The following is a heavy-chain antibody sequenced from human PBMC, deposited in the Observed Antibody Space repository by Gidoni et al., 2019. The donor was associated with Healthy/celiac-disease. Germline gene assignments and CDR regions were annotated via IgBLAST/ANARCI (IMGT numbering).Heavy chain of an antibody. CDR1: GFTFDDYA. Sequence: EVQLVESGGGLVQPGRSMRLSCAASGFTFDDYAMHWVRQAPGKGLEWVSGISWKSGSIGYADSVKCRVTISRDNAKNSLYLQMNSLRAEDTALYYCAKAAAVLTPYYFDYWGQGTLVTVSS. D-gene: IGHD2-8*01. J-gene: IGHJ4*02. CDR2: ISWKSGSI. CDR3: AKAAAVLTPYYFDY. V-gene: IGHV3-9*01.